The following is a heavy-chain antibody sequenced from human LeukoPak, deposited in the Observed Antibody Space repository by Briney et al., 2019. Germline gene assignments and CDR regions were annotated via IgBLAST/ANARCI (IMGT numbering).Heavy chain of an antibody. V-gene: IGHV1-2*02. CDR3: ARDLSAARGWAWL. D-gene: IGHD6-6*01. J-gene: IGHJ2*01. Sequence: GASVKVSCKASGYTFTGYHMHWVRQAPGQGLEWMGWINPNSGGTNYAQKFQGRVTMTRDTSISTAYMELSRLRSDDTAVYYCARDLSAARGWAWLWGRGTLVTVSS. CDR2: INPNSGGT. CDR1: GYTFTGYH.